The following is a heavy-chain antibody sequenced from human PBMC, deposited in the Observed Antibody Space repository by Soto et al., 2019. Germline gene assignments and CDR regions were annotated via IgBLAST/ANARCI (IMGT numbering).Heavy chain of an antibody. J-gene: IGHJ6*02. D-gene: IGHD1-20*01. CDR1: GFTFSSYA. V-gene: IGHV3-23*01. CDR3: EKDIRGPKDGMDV. Sequence: GGSLRLSCAASGFTFSSYAMNWVRQAPGKGLDWVSAISSSGGGTFYADSVKGRFTTSRDNSKDTLYLQMNSLRVEDTAIYYCEKDIRGPKDGMDVWGQGTTVTVSS. CDR2: ISSSGGGT.